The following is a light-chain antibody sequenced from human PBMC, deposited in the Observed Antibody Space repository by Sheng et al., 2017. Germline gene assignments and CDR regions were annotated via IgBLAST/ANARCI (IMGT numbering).Light chain of an antibody. CDR1: QSISQY. CDR3: QQTDTIPFT. J-gene: IGKJ3*01. Sequence: DIQMTQSPASLSASVGDTVTISCRASQSISQYLNWYQVKSGKAPELLVYGASTLHSGVPSRISGSGSGTDFTLTITSLQPADFATYYCQQTDTIPFTFGPGTTVDV. CDR2: GAS. V-gene: IGKV1-39*01.